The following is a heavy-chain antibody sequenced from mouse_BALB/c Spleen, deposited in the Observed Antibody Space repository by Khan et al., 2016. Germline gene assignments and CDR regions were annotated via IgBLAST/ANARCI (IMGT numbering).Heavy chain of an antibody. CDR3: CRYGVYYGTMDY. J-gene: IGHJ4*01. CDR1: GYTFTSYW. CDR2: IFPGTGTT. D-gene: IGHD2-3*01. Sequence: QVQLQQSGAELVKPGAAVKLSCKTSGYTFTSYWIQWVKQRPGQGLGWIGEIFPGTGTTYYNEKFKGKATLTIDTSSSTAYMPLSSLTSEDSAVXFCCRYGVYYGTMDYWGQGILVTVSS. V-gene: IGHV1S132*01.